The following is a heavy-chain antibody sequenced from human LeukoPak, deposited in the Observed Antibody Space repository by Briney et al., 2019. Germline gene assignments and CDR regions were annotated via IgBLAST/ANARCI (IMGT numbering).Heavy chain of an antibody. CDR2: ISSSGSTI. Sequence: GGSLRLSCAASGFTFSDYYTSWIRQAPGKGLEWVSYISSSGSTIYYADSVKGRFTISRDNAKNSLYLQMNSLRAEDTAVYYCARDAIVVVPAATLRYYYYYYMDVWGKGTTVTVSS. D-gene: IGHD2-2*01. CDR3: ARDAIVVVPAATLRYYYYYYMDV. J-gene: IGHJ6*03. V-gene: IGHV3-11*01. CDR1: GFTFSDYY.